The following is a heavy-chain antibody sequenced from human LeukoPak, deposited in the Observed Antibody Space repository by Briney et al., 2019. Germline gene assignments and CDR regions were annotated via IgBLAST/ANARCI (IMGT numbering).Heavy chain of an antibody. CDR2: ISPASDTI. D-gene: IGHD3-10*01. Sequence: PGGSLRLSCAASGLTFSSYNMKWVRQAPGKGLEWVSYISPASDTIHYADSMRGRFTISRDNAKNSLYLQMNSLRAEDTAVYYCARDVYYGSGTFGYWGQGTLVTVSS. CDR3: ARDVYYGSGTFGY. CDR1: GLTFSSYN. J-gene: IGHJ4*02. V-gene: IGHV3-48*01.